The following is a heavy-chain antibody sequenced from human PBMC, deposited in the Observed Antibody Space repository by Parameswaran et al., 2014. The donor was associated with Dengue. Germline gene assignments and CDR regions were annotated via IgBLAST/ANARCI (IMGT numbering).Heavy chain of an antibody. CDR2: ISSNGGST. V-gene: IGHV3-64*02. Sequence: GESLKISCAASGFTFSSYAMHWVRQAPGKGLEYVSAISSNGGSTYYADSVKGRFTISRDNSKNTLYLQMGSLRAEDMAVYYCARVERILHYYGSGSYYYTFDYWGQGTLVTVSS. CDR1: GFTFSSYA. CDR3: ARVERILHYYGSGSYYYTFDY. J-gene: IGHJ4*02. D-gene: IGHD3-10*01.